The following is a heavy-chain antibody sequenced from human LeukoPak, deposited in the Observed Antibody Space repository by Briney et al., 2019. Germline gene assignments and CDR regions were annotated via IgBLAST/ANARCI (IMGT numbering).Heavy chain of an antibody. CDR3: ARCPNAAFNWFDP. J-gene: IGHJ5*02. CDR2: ISSSSSYI. D-gene: IGHD2-2*01. Sequence: NPGGSLRLSCAASGFTFSSYSMNWVRQAPGKGLEWVSSISSSSSYIYYADSVKGRFTISRDNAKNSLYLQMNSLRAEDTAVYYCARCPNAAFNWFDPWGQGTLVTVSS. V-gene: IGHV3-21*01. CDR1: GFTFSSYS.